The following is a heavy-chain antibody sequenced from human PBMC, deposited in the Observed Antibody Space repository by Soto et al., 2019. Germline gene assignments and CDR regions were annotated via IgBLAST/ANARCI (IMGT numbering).Heavy chain of an antibody. J-gene: IGHJ6*03. Sequence: QVKLQQWGAGLWKPSETLSFTCAVYGGSFSGYQWTWIRQTPGRGLGWIGEFNDSGNINYNPSLKSRVTILLDTPRKQISLKLSAVTAADSAVYYCARGLILWFGELSRRGGYYYYMDVWGKGTTVAVSS. CDR2: FNDSGNI. CDR1: GGSFSGYQ. D-gene: IGHD3-10*01. CDR3: ARGLILWFGELSRRGGYYYYMDV. V-gene: IGHV4-34*01.